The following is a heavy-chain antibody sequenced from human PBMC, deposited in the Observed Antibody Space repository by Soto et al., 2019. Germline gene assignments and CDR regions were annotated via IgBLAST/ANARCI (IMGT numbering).Heavy chain of an antibody. J-gene: IGHJ6*02. CDR2: ISSSSSYI. V-gene: IGHV3-21*01. D-gene: IGHD3-16*01. CDR1: GFTFSSYS. CDR3: ARDGGTDYYYYGMDV. Sequence: GGSLRLSCAASGFTFSSYSMNWVRQAPGKGLEWVSSISSSSSYIYYADSVKGRFTISRDNAKNSLYLQMNSLRAEDTAVYYCARDGGTDYYYYGMDVWGQAPMVTVS.